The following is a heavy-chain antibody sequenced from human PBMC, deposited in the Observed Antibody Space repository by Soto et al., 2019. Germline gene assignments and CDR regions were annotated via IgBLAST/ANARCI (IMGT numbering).Heavy chain of an antibody. D-gene: IGHD1-7*01. Sequence: PGGSLRLSCATSGLTFSNYAMSWVRQAPGGGLGWVSSMSGSSSTTYYADSVKGRFTISRDRSKNTLYLQMSSLRAEDTALYYCAKNQERELPRVIDFWGQGTLVTVS. CDR2: MSGSSSTT. CDR1: GLTFSNYA. CDR3: AKNQERELPRVIDF. J-gene: IGHJ4*02. V-gene: IGHV3-23*01.